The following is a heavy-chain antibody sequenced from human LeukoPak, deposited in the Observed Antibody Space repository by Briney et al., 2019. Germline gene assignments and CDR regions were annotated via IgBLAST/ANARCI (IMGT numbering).Heavy chain of an antibody. CDR1: GGSISSYY. V-gene: IGHV4-59*01. Sequence: SETLSLTCTVSGGSISSYYWSWIRQPPGKGLKWIGYIYYSGSTNYNPSLKSRVTISVDTSKNQFSLKLSSVTAADTAVYYCARDSSGYYYDYYYYGMDVWGQGTTVTVSS. J-gene: IGHJ6*02. CDR2: IYYSGST. D-gene: IGHD3-22*01. CDR3: ARDSSGYYYDYYYYGMDV.